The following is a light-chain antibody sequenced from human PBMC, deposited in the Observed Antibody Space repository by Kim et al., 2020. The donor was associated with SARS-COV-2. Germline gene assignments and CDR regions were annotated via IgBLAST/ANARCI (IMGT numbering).Light chain of an antibody. V-gene: IGLV10-54*04. CDR2: RQS. Sequence: RQSATLTCTGKRNTSGCKGAAWLQQPQGHPPKLLCYRQSSRPSGISESFSAYRSGNTASLTITGLQPEDEADYYCSAWDISLSAYVFGTGTKVTVL. J-gene: IGLJ1*01. CDR3: SAWDISLSAYV. CDR1: RNTSGCKG.